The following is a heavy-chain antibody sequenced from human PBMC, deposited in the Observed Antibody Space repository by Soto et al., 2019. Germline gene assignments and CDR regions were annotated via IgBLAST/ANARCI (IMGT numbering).Heavy chain of an antibody. Sequence: ASVKVSCKVSGYTLTELSMHWVRQAPGKGLEWMGGFDPEDGETIYAQKFQGRVTMTEDTSTDTAYMELSSLRSEDTAVYYCATDGYGSGSYPLDYYYYYGMDVWGQGTTVTVSS. CDR3: ATDGYGSGSYPLDYYYYYGMDV. J-gene: IGHJ6*02. D-gene: IGHD3-10*01. CDR2: FDPEDGET. CDR1: GYTLTELS. V-gene: IGHV1-24*01.